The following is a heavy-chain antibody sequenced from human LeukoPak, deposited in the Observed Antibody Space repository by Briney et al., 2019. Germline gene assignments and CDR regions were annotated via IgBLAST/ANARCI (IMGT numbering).Heavy chain of an antibody. CDR1: GGSISTGDFY. CDR3: ARREINSAVGGWFDP. CDR2: IYYSGST. Sequence: SETLSLTCSVSGGSISTGDFYWSWIRQPPGKGLEWIGYIYYSGSTYYNPSVESRVTISSDTSRNQSSLNLRSVTAADTAMYYCARREINSAVGGWFDPWGQGTLVTVSS. J-gene: IGHJ5*02. V-gene: IGHV4-30-4*01. D-gene: IGHD2/OR15-2a*01.